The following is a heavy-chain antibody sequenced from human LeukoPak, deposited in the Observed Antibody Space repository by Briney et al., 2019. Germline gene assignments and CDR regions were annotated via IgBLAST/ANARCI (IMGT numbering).Heavy chain of an antibody. J-gene: IGHJ4*02. CDR2: THYSGST. CDR3: ARGGTSETYSYYFDF. V-gene: IGHV4-59*12. D-gene: IGHD4-11*01. Sequence: TSETLSLTCTVSGGSINSYFWNWIRRPPGKGLEWIGDTHYSGSTNYNPSLKSRVTISVDTSKNQFSLKLNSVPAADTAVYYCARGGTSETYSYYFDFWGQGTLVTVSS. CDR1: GGSINSYF.